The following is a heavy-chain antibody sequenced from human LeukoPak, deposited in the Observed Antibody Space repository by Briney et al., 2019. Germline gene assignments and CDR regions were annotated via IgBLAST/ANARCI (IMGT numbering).Heavy chain of an antibody. CDR2: IIPIFGTA. CDR1: GGTFSSYA. D-gene: IGHD2-21*01. J-gene: IGHJ4*02. CDR3: ARDHHDQQSVVVIAIYQFDY. V-gene: IGHV1-69*13. Sequence: SVKVSCKASGGTFSSYAISWVRQAPGQGLEWMGGIIPIFGTANYAQKFQGRVTITADESTSTTYMELSSLRSEDTAVYYCARDHHDQQSVVVIAIYQFDYWGQGTLVTVSS.